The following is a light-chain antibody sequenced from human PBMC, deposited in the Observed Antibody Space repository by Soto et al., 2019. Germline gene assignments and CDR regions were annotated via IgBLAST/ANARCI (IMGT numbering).Light chain of an antibody. CDR3: QSFDNRLHGFYV. Sequence: QSVLTQPPSVSGAPGQRVTISCTGTSSNIGAGYDVHWYQQLPGTAPKLLIFDNNNRPSWVPDRFSGSKSGTSASLAITGLQADDEADYYCQSFDNRLHGFYVLGTGTKVTVL. V-gene: IGLV1-40*01. J-gene: IGLJ1*01. CDR2: DNN. CDR1: SSNIGAGYD.